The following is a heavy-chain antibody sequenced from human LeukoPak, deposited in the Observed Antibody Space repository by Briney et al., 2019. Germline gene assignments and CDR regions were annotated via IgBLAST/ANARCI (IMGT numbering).Heavy chain of an antibody. J-gene: IGHJ6*03. CDR3: ARDRGIVGTTGYYYMDV. CDR2: IGSTI. CDR1: GFSFSDYY. Sequence: GGSLRLSCVASGFSFSDYYMSWIRQAPGKGLEWVSYIGSTIYYADSVKGRFTISRNNAKNSLYLQMNSLRAEDTAVYYCARDRGIVGTTGYYYMDVWGKGTTVTVSS. D-gene: IGHD1-14*01. V-gene: IGHV3-11*04.